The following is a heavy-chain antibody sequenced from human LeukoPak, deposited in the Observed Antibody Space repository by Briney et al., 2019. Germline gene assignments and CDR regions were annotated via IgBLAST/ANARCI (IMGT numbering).Heavy chain of an antibody. CDR2: IYTSGST. V-gene: IGHV4-4*07. D-gene: IGHD3-22*01. Sequence: SETLSLTCTVSGGSISSYYWSWIRQPAGKGLEWIGRIYTSGSTNYNPSLKSRVTMSVDTSKNQFPLKLSSVTAADTAVYYCARTPDYYDSSGYYVDWGQGTLVTVSS. CDR3: ARTPDYYDSSGYYVD. J-gene: IGHJ4*02. CDR1: GGSISSYY.